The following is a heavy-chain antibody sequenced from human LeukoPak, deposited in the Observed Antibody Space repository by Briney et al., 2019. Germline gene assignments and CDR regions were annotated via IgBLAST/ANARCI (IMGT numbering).Heavy chain of an antibody. Sequence: SETLSLTCAVSGYSISSGYYWGWIRQRPGKGLEWIGSIYHSGSTYYNPSLKSRVTISVDTSKNQFSLKLSSVTAADTAVYYCARGPFYDFWSGYYGWFDPWGQGTLVTVSS. J-gene: IGHJ5*02. CDR3: ARGPFYDFWSGYYGWFDP. CDR2: IYHSGST. D-gene: IGHD3-3*01. V-gene: IGHV4-38-2*01. CDR1: GYSISSGYY.